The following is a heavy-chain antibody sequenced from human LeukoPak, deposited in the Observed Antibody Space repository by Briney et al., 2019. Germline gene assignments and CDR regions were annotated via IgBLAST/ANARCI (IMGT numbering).Heavy chain of an antibody. J-gene: IGHJ4*02. CDR3: ARSIQLWSYFDY. CDR2: INPNSGGT. V-gene: IGHV1-2*02. CDR1: GYIFTDYY. Sequence: ASVKVSCKASGYIFTDYYMHWVRQAPGQGLEWMGWINPNSGGTNYSQKFQGRVTMTRDTSISTAYMDLSRLRSDDTAVYYCARSIQLWSYFDYWGQGTLVTVSS. D-gene: IGHD5-18*01.